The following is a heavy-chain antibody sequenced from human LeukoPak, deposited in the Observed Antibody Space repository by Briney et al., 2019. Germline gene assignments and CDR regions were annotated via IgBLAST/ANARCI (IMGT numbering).Heavy chain of an antibody. CDR2: ISASSGVI. CDR3: TKDSVRIQPATG. V-gene: IGHV3-23*01. D-gene: IGHD5-18*01. CDR1: AFTFSSYA. J-gene: IGHJ4*02. Sequence: PGGSLRLSCAASAFTFSSYAMSWVRQAPGKGLEWVSVISASSGVIHYADSVEGRFTISRDNSKNTLYLQMNSLRAEDTAVYYCTKDSVRIQPATGWGQGTLVTVSS.